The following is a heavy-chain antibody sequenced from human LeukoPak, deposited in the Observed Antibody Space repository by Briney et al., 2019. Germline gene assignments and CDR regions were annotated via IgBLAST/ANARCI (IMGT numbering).Heavy chain of an antibody. J-gene: IGHJ4*02. D-gene: IGHD2/OR15-2a*01. Sequence: QPGGSLRLSCAASGFTFSTYAMSWVRQAPGTGLEWVSTVSNSGDSTYYADSVKGRFTISRDNSKNTLYLQMNSLRAEDTAVYYCAKHSNNYYFDCWGQGTLVTVSS. V-gene: IGHV3-23*01. CDR2: VSNSGDST. CDR1: GFTFSTYA. CDR3: AKHSNNYYFDC.